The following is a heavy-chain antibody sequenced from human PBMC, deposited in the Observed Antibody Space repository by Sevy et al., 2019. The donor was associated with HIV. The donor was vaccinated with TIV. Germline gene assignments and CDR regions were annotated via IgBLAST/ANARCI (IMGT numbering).Heavy chain of an antibody. CDR3: ARGPSLIVAGAAGYLDY. Sequence: GGSLRLSCTASGFTFSNFGIHGVRQAPGKGLQWVALMWYDGNNKYYADSVKGRFTISRDSSKNTVYLQMNNLRAEDTAMYYCARGPSLIVAGAAGYLDYWGQGTLVTVSS. D-gene: IGHD2-21*01. V-gene: IGHV3-33*01. CDR1: GFTFSNFG. J-gene: IGHJ4*02. CDR2: MWYDGNNK.